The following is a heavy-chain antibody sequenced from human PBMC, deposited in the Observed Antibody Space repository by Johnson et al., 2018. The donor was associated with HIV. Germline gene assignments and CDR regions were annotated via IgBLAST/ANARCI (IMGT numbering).Heavy chain of an antibody. D-gene: IGHD6-6*01. CDR3: AKDFYSSQPEGAFDI. CDR2: ISGSGGNT. J-gene: IGHJ3*02. V-gene: IGHV3-11*01. CDR1: GFTFSDYY. Sequence: VQLVESGGGLVKPGGSLRLSCAASGFTFSDYYMNWIRQAPGKGLAWVSYISGSGGNTYYADSVKGRFTIARDNSKNTLYLQMNNLRAKDTAAYYCAKDFYSSQPEGAFDIWGQGTMVTVSS.